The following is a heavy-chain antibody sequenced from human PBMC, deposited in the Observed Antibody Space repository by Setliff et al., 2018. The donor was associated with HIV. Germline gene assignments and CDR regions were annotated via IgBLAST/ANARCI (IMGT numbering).Heavy chain of an antibody. Sequence: SETLSLTCTVSNDSINYQYWAWIRQPPGKGLEWIGSIYYSGNTNYNPSLKSRVTISVDKSKNQFSLKLRSVTAADTAVYYCARTLIAAAGTFDYWGQGTLVTSP. J-gene: IGHJ4*02. D-gene: IGHD6-13*01. V-gene: IGHV4-59*11. CDR2: IYYSGNT. CDR1: NDSINYQY. CDR3: ARTLIAAAGTFDY.